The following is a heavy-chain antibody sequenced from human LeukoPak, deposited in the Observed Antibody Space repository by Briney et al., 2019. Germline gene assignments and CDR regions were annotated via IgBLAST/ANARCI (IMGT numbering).Heavy chain of an antibody. J-gene: IGHJ4*02. CDR2: ISWNSGSI. CDR1: GFTFDDYA. CDR3: AKVLIAAAGTAGFDY. V-gene: IGHV3-9*01. D-gene: IGHD6-13*01. Sequence: GRSLRLSCAASGFTFDDYAMHWVRQAPGKGLEWVSGISWNSGSIGYADSVKGRFTISRDNAKNSLYLQMSSLRAEDTALYYCAKVLIAAAGTAGFDYWGQGTLVTVSS.